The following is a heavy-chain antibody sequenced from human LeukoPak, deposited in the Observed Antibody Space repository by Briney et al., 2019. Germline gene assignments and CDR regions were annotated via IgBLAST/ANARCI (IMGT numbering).Heavy chain of an antibody. CDR3: VRESGTYDLDY. Sequence: GGSLRLSCAASGLIFSNYSMNWVRQAPGKGLEWVSCMSSSSSDIYYADSLKGRFTISRDNAKNSLYLQMNSLRAEDTAVYYCVRESGTYDLDYWGQGTLVTVSS. J-gene: IGHJ4*02. CDR1: GLIFSNYS. D-gene: IGHD1-26*01. CDR2: MSSSSSDI. V-gene: IGHV3-21*01.